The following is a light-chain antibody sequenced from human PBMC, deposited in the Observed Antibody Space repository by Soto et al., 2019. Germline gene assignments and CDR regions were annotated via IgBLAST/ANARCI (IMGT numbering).Light chain of an antibody. CDR3: QQYYGLPIT. CDR2: AAS. J-gene: IGKJ4*01. CDR1: QGISNY. V-gene: IGKV1-33*01. Sequence: DIQMTQSPSSLSASVGDRVIITCQASQGISNYLNWYQQKPGKAPKLLISAASNLETGVPPRFSGGGSATHCTFIISSLQPEDISTYYCQQYYGLPITFGGGTKVGI.